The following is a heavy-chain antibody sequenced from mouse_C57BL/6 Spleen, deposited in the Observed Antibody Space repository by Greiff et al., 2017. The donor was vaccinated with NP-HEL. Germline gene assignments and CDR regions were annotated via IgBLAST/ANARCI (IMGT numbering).Heavy chain of an antibody. CDR2: IYPGSGST. CDR3: AREGYYDYDGFAY. D-gene: IGHD2-4*01. Sequence: QVQLQQPGAELVKPGASVKMSCKASGYTFTSYWITWVKQRPGQGLEWIGDIYPGSGSTNYNEKFKSKATLTVDTSSSTAYMQLSSLTSEDSAVYYCAREGYYDYDGFAYWGQRTLVTVSA. V-gene: IGHV1-55*01. CDR1: GYTFTSYW. J-gene: IGHJ3*01.